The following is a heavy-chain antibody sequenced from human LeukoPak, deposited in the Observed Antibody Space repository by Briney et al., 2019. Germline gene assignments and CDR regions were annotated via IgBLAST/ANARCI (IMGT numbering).Heavy chain of an antibody. Sequence: SETLSLTCAVSGGSISSGGYSWSWIRQPPGKGLEWIGYIYHSGSTCYNPSLKSRVTISVDRSKNQFSLKLSSVTAADTAVYYCARVVVAATSLYFDYWGQGTLVTVSS. CDR2: IYHSGST. CDR3: ARVVVAATSLYFDY. V-gene: IGHV4-30-2*01. D-gene: IGHD2-15*01. CDR1: GGSISSGGYS. J-gene: IGHJ4*02.